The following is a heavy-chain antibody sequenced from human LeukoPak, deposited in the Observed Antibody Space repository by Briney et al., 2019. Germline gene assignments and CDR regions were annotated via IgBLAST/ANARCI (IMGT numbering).Heavy chain of an antibody. CDR3: ARGYSSGVEY. D-gene: IGHD3-10*01. CDR2: ISSSSSYI. J-gene: IGHJ4*02. CDR1: GFTFSSYW. V-gene: IGHV3-21*01. Sequence: GGSLRLSCAASGFTFSSYWMHWVRQAPGKGLEWVSSISSSSSYIYYADSMKRRFTISRDNDKNSLYLQINGLRAEDTAVYYCARGYSSGVEYWGQGTLVTVSS.